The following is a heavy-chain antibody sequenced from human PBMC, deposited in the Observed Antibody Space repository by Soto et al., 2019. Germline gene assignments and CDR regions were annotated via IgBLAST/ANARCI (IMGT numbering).Heavy chain of an antibody. CDR2: INHSGST. D-gene: IGHD6-6*01. V-gene: IGHV4-34*01. J-gene: IGHJ5*02. Sequence: QVQLQQWGAGLLKPSETLSLTCAVYGGSFSGYYWSWIRKPPGKGLEWIGEINHSGSTNYNPSLKSRVTISVDTSKNQFSLTLSSVTAADTAVYYCARGRYSSSSGCWFDPWGRGTLVIVSS. CDR3: ARGRYSSSSGCWFDP. CDR1: GGSFSGYY.